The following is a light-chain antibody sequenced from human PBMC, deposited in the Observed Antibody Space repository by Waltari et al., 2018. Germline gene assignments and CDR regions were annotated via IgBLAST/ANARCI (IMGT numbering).Light chain of an antibody. Sequence: QSALTQPASVSGSPGQSSTITCRGLGSAAGASESVSWHQHHPDKAPQVIIYDVTHRPSGVSDRFSASKSANTASLTISRLQPEDEADYYCSSQTLDGLVLFGGGTRLTVL. CDR2: DVT. V-gene: IGLV2-14*03. CDR1: GSAAGASES. CDR3: SSQTLDGLVL. J-gene: IGLJ2*01.